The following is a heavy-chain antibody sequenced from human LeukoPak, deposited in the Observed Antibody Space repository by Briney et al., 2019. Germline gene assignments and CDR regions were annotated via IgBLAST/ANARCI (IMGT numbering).Heavy chain of an antibody. V-gene: IGHV4-34*01. CDR1: GGSFSGYY. D-gene: IGHD5-12*01. Sequence: SETLSLTCAVYGGSFSGYYWSWIRQPPGKGLEWIGEINHSGSTNYNPSLKSRVTISVDTSKNQFSLKLSSVTAADTAVYYCARDQNLRKLYYFDYWGQGTLVTVSS. J-gene: IGHJ4*02. CDR3: ARDQNLRKLYYFDY. CDR2: INHSGST.